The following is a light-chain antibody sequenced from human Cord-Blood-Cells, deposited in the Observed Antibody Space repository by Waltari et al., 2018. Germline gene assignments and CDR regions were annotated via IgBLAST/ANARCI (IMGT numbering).Light chain of an antibody. Sequence: DIVMTQSPDSLAVSLGERATINCKSSQSVLYSSKNKNDSAWYQQKPGQPPKLLIYWASTREAGGPDRCSGSGSGTDVTLTISSLQAEDVAVYYCQQYYSTPLTFGGGTKVEIK. V-gene: IGKV4-1*01. CDR2: WAS. CDR3: QQYYSTPLT. J-gene: IGKJ4*01. CDR1: QSVLYSSKNKND.